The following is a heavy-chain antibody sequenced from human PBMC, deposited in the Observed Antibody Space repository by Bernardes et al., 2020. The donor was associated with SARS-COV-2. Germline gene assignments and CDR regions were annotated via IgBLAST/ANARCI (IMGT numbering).Heavy chain of an antibody. D-gene: IGHD2-15*01. V-gene: IGHV3-23*01. CDR3: AKGARGGYCSGGSCYTIDY. J-gene: IGHJ4*02. CDR2: ISGSGGGT. Sequence: GSLRLSCAGSGFTFSSYAMSWVRQAPGKGLAWVSAISGSGGGTYYADSVKGRFTISRDNSKNTLYLQMNSLRAEDTAVYYCAKGARGGYCSGGSCYTIDYWGQGTLVTVSS. CDR1: GFTFSSYA.